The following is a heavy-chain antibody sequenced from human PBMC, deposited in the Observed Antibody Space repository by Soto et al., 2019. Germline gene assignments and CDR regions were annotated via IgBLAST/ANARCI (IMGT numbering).Heavy chain of an antibody. CDR3: ARGGPPTSNWFDP. CDR2: IYSGGST. D-gene: IGHD1-26*01. Sequence: EVPLVESGGGLVQPGGSLRLSCAASGFTVSNNYINWVRQAPGKGLEWVSVIYSGGSTYYADSVKGRFTISRDNSKNTLYLHMNSLRAEDTAVYYCARGGPPTSNWFDPWGQGTLVTVSS. J-gene: IGHJ5*02. V-gene: IGHV3-66*01. CDR1: GFTVSNNY.